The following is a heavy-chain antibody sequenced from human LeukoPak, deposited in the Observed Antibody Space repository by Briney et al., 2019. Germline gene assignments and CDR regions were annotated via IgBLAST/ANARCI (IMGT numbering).Heavy chain of an antibody. CDR3: ARGYCSGGSCYGYFDY. Sequence: GRSLRLSCAASGFTFSSYGMHWVRQAPGKGLEWVAVIWYDGSNKYYADSVKGRFTISRDNSKNTLYLQMNSPRAEDTAVYYCARGYCSGGSCYGYFDYWGQGTLVTVSS. D-gene: IGHD2-15*01. V-gene: IGHV3-33*01. CDR1: GFTFSSYG. CDR2: IWYDGSNK. J-gene: IGHJ4*02.